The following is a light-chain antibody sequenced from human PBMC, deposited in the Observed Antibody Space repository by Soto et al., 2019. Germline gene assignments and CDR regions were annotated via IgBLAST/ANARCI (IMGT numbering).Light chain of an antibody. J-gene: IGKJ4*01. V-gene: IGKV1-39*01. CDR3: QQYNSH. CDR1: QSISSY. Sequence: QMTQSPSSLSASVGDRITITCRASQSISSYLNWYQQKPGKAPKLLIYAASSLQSGVPSRFSGSGSGTEFTLTISSLQPDDFATYYCQQYNSHFGGGTKVDIK. CDR2: AAS.